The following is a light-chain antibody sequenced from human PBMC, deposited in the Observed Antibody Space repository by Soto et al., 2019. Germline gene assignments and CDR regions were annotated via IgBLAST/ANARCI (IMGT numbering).Light chain of an antibody. V-gene: IGLV2-14*01. Sequence: QSALTQPASVSGSPGQSITLSCTGTSSDVGGYNYVSWYQQHPDKAPKLMISEVNNRPSGVSNRFSGSKSGDTASLTISGLQDEDEADYYCISYSSTGTQVVFGGGTKLTVL. CDR2: EVN. CDR3: ISYSSTGTQVV. CDR1: SSDVGGYNY. J-gene: IGLJ2*01.